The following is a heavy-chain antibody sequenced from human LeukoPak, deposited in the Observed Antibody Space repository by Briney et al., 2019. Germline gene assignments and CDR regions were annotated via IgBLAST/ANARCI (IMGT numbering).Heavy chain of an antibody. CDR3: ARGVSKHSYGYFRY. Sequence: SQTLSLTCTVSGGSISSGGYYWSWIRQHPGKGLEWIGYIYYSGSTYYNPSLKSRVTISVDTSKNQFSLKLSSVTAADTAVYYCARGVSKHSYGYFRYWGQGTPVTVSS. CDR1: GGSISSGGYY. V-gene: IGHV4-31*03. D-gene: IGHD5-18*01. J-gene: IGHJ4*02. CDR2: IYYSGST.